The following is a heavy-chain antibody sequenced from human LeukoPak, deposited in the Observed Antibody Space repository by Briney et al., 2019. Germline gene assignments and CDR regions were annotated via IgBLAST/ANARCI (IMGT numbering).Heavy chain of an antibody. V-gene: IGHV1-69*13. D-gene: IGHD3-22*01. Sequence: SVKVSCKASGGTFSSYAISWVRQAPGQELEWMGGIIPIFGTANYAQKFQGRVTITADESTSTAYMELSSLRSEDTAVYYCARVPPAYSYDSSGYSNWFDPWGQGTLVTVSS. CDR1: GGTFSSYA. J-gene: IGHJ5*02. CDR3: ARVPPAYSYDSSGYSNWFDP. CDR2: IIPIFGTA.